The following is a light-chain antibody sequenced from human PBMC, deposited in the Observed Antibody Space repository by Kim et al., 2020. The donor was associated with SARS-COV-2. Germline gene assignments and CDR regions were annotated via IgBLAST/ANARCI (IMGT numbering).Light chain of an antibody. V-gene: IGKV3-20*01. Sequence: EIVLTQSPGTLSLSPGERATLSCRTRETISSDYVAWYRHKPGQAPRLLIYGASTRATGIPERFSGSGSGTDFTLTISRLEPEDFAVYYCQQYDPSFPYTFGQGTKLEIK. CDR2: GAS. CDR3: QQYDPSFPYT. CDR1: ETISSDY. J-gene: IGKJ2*01.